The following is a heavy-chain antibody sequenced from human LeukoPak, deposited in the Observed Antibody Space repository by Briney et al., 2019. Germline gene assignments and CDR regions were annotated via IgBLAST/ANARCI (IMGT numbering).Heavy chain of an antibody. J-gene: IGHJ4*02. CDR3: ARGPNFGDYVDFLDS. Sequence: GGSLRLSCEASGFTFSDHWMTWVRQAPGKGLEWVANIKQGGSQKYYVDSVKGRFTIPRDDVKSTLFLQMNNLRAEDSALYYCARGPNFGDYVDFLDSWGQGTLVTVSS. CDR2: IKQGGSQK. D-gene: IGHD4-17*01. CDR1: GFTFSDHW. V-gene: IGHV3-7*01.